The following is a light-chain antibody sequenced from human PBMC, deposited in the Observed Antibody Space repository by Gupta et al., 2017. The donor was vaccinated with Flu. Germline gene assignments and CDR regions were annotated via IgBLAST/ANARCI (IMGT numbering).Light chain of an antibody. Sequence: ATLSCRARQSFIANCLAWYQQKPGQAPRLLIHGASNRAPGIPDRFSGSGSGTDFTLTIHGLEPEDSAVYYCQQYDVTPRWTFGQGTKVEI. CDR3: QQYDVTPRWT. V-gene: IGKV3-20*01. CDR1: QSFIANC. CDR2: GAS. J-gene: IGKJ1*01.